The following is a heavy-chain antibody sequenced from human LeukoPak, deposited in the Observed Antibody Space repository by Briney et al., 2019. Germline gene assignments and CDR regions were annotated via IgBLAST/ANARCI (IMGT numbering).Heavy chain of an antibody. V-gene: IGHV3-33*01. J-gene: IGHJ3*02. CDR2: IWYDGSNK. Sequence: PGGSLRLSCAASGFTFSSYGMHWVRQAPGKGLEWVAVIWYDGSNKYYADSVKGRFTISRDNSKNTLYLQMNSLRAEDTAVYYCARDATVTLGAFDIWGQGTMVTVSS. CDR1: GFTFSSYG. D-gene: IGHD4-17*01. CDR3: ARDATVTLGAFDI.